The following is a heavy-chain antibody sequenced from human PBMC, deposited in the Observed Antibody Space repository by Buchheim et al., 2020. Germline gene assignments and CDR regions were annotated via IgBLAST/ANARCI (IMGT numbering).Heavy chain of an antibody. CDR1: GFSFHEYA. D-gene: IGHD2-2*01. CDR2: IGYDGSYE. Sequence: QMHLVESGGGVVQPGGSLRVSCEASGFSFHEYAMQWVRQAPGKGLEWVALIGYDGSYEYYVDSVKGRFTISRDQSKNTVFLQMNSLRDDDTAVYYCARVLVVPAAIFGDAFDIWGQGT. CDR3: ARVLVVPAAIFGDAFDI. J-gene: IGHJ3*02. V-gene: IGHV3-30-3*01.